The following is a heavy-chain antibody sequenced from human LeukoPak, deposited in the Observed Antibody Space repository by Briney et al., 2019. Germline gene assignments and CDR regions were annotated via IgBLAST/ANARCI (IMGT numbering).Heavy chain of an antibody. D-gene: IGHD3-16*01. CDR1: GFTVITND. V-gene: IGHV3-53*01. CDR2: LYSDGNT. J-gene: IGHJ4*02. CDR3: ARGVEPLAANTLAY. Sequence: LPGGSLRLSCVASGFTVITNDMTWVRQAPGKGLEWVSVLYSDGNTKYADSVQGRFTISRDNSKNTLYLEMNSLSPDDTAVYYCARGVEPLAANTLAYWGQGTLVTVSS.